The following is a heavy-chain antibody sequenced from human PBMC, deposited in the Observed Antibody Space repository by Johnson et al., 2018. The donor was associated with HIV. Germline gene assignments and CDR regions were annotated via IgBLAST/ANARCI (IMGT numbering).Heavy chain of an antibody. CDR3: ARATLGADDAFDI. Sequence: VQLVESGGGLVQPGGYLRLSCAASGFTFSSYDMHWVRQATGKGLEWVSAIGTAGDTYYPGSVKGRFTISRENAKNSLYLQMNSLRAGDTAVYYCARATLGADDAFDIRGQGTMVTVSS. J-gene: IGHJ3*02. CDR2: IGTAGDT. CDR1: GFTFSSYD. D-gene: IGHD1-26*01. V-gene: IGHV3-13*01.